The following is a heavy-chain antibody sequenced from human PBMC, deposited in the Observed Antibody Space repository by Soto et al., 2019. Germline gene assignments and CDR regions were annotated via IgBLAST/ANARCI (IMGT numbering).Heavy chain of an antibody. V-gene: IGHV3-23*01. CDR3: ANWEYSSGWYEGGPYFDY. CDR2: ISGSGGST. CDR1: GFTFSSYA. J-gene: IGHJ4*02. Sequence: GGSLRLSCAASGFTFSSYAMSWVRQAPGKGLEWVSAISGSGGSTYYGDSVKGRFTIPRDNSKNTLYLQMNSLRAEDTAVYYCANWEYSSGWYEGGPYFDYWGQGTLVTVSS. D-gene: IGHD6-19*01.